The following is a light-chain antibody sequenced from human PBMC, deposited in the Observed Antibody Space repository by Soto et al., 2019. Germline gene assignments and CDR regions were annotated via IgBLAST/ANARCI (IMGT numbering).Light chain of an antibody. CDR3: QKYGRSPPFA. CDR1: QSVSSNY. Sequence: EIVLTQSPGTLSLSPGERATLSCRASQSVSSNYIAWYQQNPGQAPRLLIYGASTRATGIPDRFSGSGSGTDFTLTISRLEPEDFAVYFCQKYGRSPPFAFGQGPKVDIK. CDR2: GAS. J-gene: IGKJ2*01. V-gene: IGKV3-20*01.